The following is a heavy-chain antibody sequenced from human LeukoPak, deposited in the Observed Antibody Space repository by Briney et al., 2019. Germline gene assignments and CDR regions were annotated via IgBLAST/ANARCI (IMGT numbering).Heavy chain of an antibody. V-gene: IGHV3-33*01. J-gene: IGHJ3*02. CDR3: ARDRAVGVGYCSGGSCYSGRPDAFDI. D-gene: IGHD2-15*01. Sequence: GRSLRLSCAASGFTFSSYGMHWVRQAPGKGLEWVAVIWYDGSNKYYADSVKGRFTISRDNSKNTLYLQMNSLRAEDTAVCYCARDRAVGVGYCSGGSCYSGRPDAFDIWGQGTMVTVSS. CDR2: IWYDGSNK. CDR1: GFTFSSYG.